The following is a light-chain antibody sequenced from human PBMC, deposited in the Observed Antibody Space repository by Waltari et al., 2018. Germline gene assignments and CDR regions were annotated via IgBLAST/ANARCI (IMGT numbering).Light chain of an antibody. V-gene: IGLV2-14*01. Sequence: QSALTPPASVSGSPGQSITISCTGTTSDLGGYNYVSWYQQHPGKAPKLMIYDVSSRPSGVSNRFSGSKSGNTASLTISGLQAEDEADYYCSSFTSSSTWVFGGGTKLTVL. CDR1: TSDLGGYNY. CDR3: SSFTSSSTWV. CDR2: DVS. J-gene: IGLJ3*02.